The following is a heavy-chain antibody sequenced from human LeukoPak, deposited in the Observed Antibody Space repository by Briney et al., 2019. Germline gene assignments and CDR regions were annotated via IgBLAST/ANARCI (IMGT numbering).Heavy chain of an antibody. D-gene: IGHD4-4*01. CDR3: AKDPSAYSNYDWFDP. Sequence: GGSLRPSCAASGFTFSIYAMSWVRQAPGKGLEWVSAISGSGGSTYYADSVKGRFTISRDNSKNTLYLQMNSLRAEDTAVYYCAKDPSAYSNYDWFDPWGQGTLVTVSS. CDR1: GFTFSIYA. V-gene: IGHV3-23*01. J-gene: IGHJ5*02. CDR2: ISGSGGST.